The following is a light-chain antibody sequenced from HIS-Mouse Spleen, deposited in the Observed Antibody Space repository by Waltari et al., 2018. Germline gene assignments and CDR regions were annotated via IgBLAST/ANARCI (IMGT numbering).Light chain of an antibody. J-gene: IGLJ3*02. CDR2: GGS. CDR3: CSYAGSSTGV. CDR1: SSDVGSYNL. Sequence: QSALTQPASVSGSPGQSITISCTGTSSDVGSYNLVSWYQQHPGKAPKLMRYGGSKRHSGVSKRFSGSRSGNTASLTISGRQAEDEAEYACCSYAGSSTGVFGGGTELTVL. V-gene: IGLV2-23*01.